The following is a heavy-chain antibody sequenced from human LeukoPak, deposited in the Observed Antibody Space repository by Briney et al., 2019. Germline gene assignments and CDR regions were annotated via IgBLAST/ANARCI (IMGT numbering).Heavy chain of an antibody. CDR3: ARGRGRTFGGVISWFDY. J-gene: IGHJ4*02. D-gene: IGHD3-16*02. CDR2: IYTSGST. V-gene: IGHV4-4*07. CDR1: GGSISSSY. Sequence: SETLSLTCTVSGGSISSSYWSWIRQPAGKGLEWIGRIYTSGSTNYNPSLKSRVTMSVDTSKNQFSLKLSSVTAADTAVYYCARGRGRTFGGVISWFDYWGQGTLVTVSS.